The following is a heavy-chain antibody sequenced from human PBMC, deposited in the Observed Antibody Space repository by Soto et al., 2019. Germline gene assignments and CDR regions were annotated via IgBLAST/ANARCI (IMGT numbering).Heavy chain of an antibody. CDR3: ARDFGYDDA. D-gene: IGHD3-22*01. Sequence: RRLSCAASGFTFSIYDMNWVRQAPGKGLEWVSYISRSSSTMYYADSVKGRFTISRDNDKNSLYLQMNRLRDEDTAVYYCARDFGYDDAWGQGTTVTVSS. CDR2: ISRSSSTM. J-gene: IGHJ6*02. CDR1: GFTFSIYD. V-gene: IGHV3-48*02.